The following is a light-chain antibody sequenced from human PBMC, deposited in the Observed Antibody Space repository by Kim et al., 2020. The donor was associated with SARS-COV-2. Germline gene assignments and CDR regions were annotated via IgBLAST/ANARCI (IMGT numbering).Light chain of an antibody. CDR1: QNINNW. Sequence: ASVGDRVTITCRASQNINNWLAWYQQKPGKAPKLLIYATSNLQTGVPSRVSGSASGTDFTLTINSLQPEDSATYYCQEAHNFPITFGQGTRLEIK. V-gene: IGKV1-12*01. CDR3: QEAHNFPIT. CDR2: ATS. J-gene: IGKJ5*01.